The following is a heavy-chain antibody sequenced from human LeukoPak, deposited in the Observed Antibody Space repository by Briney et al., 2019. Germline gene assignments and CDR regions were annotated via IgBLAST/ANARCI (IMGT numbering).Heavy chain of an antibody. J-gene: IGHJ5*02. CDR2: IYYSGST. CDR1: GGSISSSSYY. CDR3: ARVHSSSWYLHSFNWFDP. D-gene: IGHD6-13*01. Sequence: PSETLSLTCTVSGGSISSSSYYWGWIRHPPGKGLEWIGTIYYSGSTYYNPSLKSRVTISVDTSKNQFSLKLSSVTAADTAVYYCARVHSSSWYLHSFNWFDPWGQGTLVTVSS. V-gene: IGHV4-39*07.